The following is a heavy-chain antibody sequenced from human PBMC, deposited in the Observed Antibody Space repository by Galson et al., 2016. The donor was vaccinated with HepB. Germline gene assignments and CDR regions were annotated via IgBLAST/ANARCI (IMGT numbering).Heavy chain of an antibody. Sequence: SETLSLTCSVFGGSINSDPFYWSWIRQPAGKGLEWIGRIYSGGYTDYNPSLKSRVTLSLHPSNNQFSLKLTSVTAADTAVYYCAKEFTYWGQGALVTVSS. CDR2: IYSGGYT. V-gene: IGHV4-4*07. CDR1: GGSINSDPFY. CDR3: AKEFTY. J-gene: IGHJ4*02.